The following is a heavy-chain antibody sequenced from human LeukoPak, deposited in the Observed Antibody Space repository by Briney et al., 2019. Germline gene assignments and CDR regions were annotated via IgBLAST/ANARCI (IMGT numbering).Heavy chain of an antibody. J-gene: IGHJ4*02. D-gene: IGHD2-15*01. CDR2: IIPIFGTA. Sequence: SVKVSCKASGGTFSSYAISWVRQAPGQGLEWMGGIIPIFGTANYAQKFQGRVTITADESTSTAYMELSSLRSEDTAVYYCASSVLRLGYCSGGSCYFACNYWGQGNLVTVSS. CDR3: ASSVLRLGYCSGGSCYFACNY. V-gene: IGHV1-69*13. CDR1: GGTFSSYA.